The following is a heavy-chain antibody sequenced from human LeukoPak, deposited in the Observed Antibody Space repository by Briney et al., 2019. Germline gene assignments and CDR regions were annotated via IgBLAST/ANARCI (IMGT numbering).Heavy chain of an antibody. Sequence: SVKVSCKASGGTFSSYAISWGRQAPGQGLEWMGGIIPIFGTANYAQKFQGRVTITADESTSTAYMELSSLRSEDTAVYYCARASLYPYGMDVWGQGTTVTVSS. CDR1: GGTFSSYA. V-gene: IGHV1-69*13. J-gene: IGHJ6*02. CDR3: ARASLYPYGMDV. D-gene: IGHD3-16*01. CDR2: IIPIFGTA.